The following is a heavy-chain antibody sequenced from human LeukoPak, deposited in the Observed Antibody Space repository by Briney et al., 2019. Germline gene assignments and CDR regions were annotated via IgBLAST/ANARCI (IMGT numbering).Heavy chain of an antibody. CDR2: IWYDGSNK. V-gene: IGHV3-33*01. J-gene: IGHJ4*02. D-gene: IGHD4-17*01. CDR1: GFTFSSYG. Sequence: GGSLRLSCAASGFTFSSYGMPWVRQAPGKGLEWVAVIWYDGSNKYYADSVKGRFTISRDNSKNTLYLQMNSLRAEDTAVYYCARDRYGDYVGFDYWGQGTLVTVSS. CDR3: ARDRYGDYVGFDY.